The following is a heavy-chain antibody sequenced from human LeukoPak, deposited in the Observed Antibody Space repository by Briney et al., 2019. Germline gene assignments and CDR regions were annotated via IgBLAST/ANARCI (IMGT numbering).Heavy chain of an antibody. J-gene: IGHJ4*02. CDR3: AKGGY. CDR1: GFSFNTYA. V-gene: IGHV3-23*01. Sequence: GGSLRLSCAASGFSFNTYAMSWVRQAPGKGLEWVSAISNTGGSTYYADSVKGRFTISRDKSKNTLSLQMNSLRAEDTAVYYCAKGGYWGQGTLVTVSS. CDR2: ISNTGGST.